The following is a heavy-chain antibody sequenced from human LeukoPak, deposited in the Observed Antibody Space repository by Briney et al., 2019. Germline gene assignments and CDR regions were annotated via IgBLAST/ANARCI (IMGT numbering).Heavy chain of an antibody. CDR2: INPNSGGT. CDR1: GYTFTGYY. V-gene: IGHV1-2*02. J-gene: IGHJ4*02. Sequence: GASVKVSCKASGYTFTGYYMHWVRQAPGQGLEWMGWINPNSGGTNYAQKFQGRVTMTRDTSISTAYTELSRLRSDDTAVYYCARNHLIGVVVTDYWGQGTLVTVSS. D-gene: IGHD2-21*02. CDR3: ARNHLIGVVVTDY.